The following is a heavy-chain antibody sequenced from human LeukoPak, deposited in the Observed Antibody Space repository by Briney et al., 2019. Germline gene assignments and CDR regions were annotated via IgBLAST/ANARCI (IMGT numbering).Heavy chain of an antibody. D-gene: IGHD2/OR15-2a*01. V-gene: IGHV3-74*03. CDR2: ISAEGSSI. J-gene: IGHJ6*02. Sequence: GGSLRLFCAASGFTFTNYWMHWVRQGPGTGLVWVSRISAEGSSIAFADSVKGRFTISRDNAKNTVYLQMNTLRVEDTAVYYCARAGGTTFFGMDVWGQGTTVTVSS. CDR3: ARAGGTTFFGMDV. CDR1: GFTFTNYW.